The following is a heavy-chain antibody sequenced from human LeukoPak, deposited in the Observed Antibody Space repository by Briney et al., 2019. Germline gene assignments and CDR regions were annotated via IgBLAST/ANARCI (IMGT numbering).Heavy chain of an antibody. Sequence: GGSLRLSCAASGFTFSSYWMSWVRQAPGKGLEWVAVISYDGSNKYYADSVKGRFTISRDNSKNTLYLQMNSLRAEDTALYYCAKRQGYYYGMDVWGQGTTVIVS. V-gene: IGHV3-30*18. CDR1: GFTFSSYW. CDR3: AKRQGYYYGMDV. CDR2: ISYDGSNK. J-gene: IGHJ6*02.